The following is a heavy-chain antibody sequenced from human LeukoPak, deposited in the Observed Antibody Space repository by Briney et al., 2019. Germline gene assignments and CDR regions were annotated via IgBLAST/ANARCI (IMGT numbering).Heavy chain of an antibody. V-gene: IGHV3-11*04. Sequence: PGGSLRLSCAASGFTFSDYYMRWIRQAPGKGLEWVSYISSSGSTIYYADSVKGRFTISRDNAKNSLYLQMNSLRAENTAVYYCARVNGNLGNYYYYYMDVWGKGTTVTVSS. CDR1: GFTFSDYY. D-gene: IGHD4-23*01. J-gene: IGHJ6*03. CDR2: ISSSGSTI. CDR3: ARVNGNLGNYYYYYMDV.